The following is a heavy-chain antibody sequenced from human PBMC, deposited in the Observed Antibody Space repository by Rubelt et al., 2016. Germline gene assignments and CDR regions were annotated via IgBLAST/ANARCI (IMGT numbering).Heavy chain of an antibody. CDR2: VHYTGST. J-gene: IGHJ5*02. CDR1: GGSISDYH. V-gene: IGHV4-59*01. D-gene: IGHD1-7*01. Sequence: QVKLQESGPGLVKPSETLSLTCTVSGGSISDYHWSWIRQPPGKGLEWIGYVHYTGSTNYNPSLESRVVISVDTSKNQFSLRLSSVTAADTAIYYCARDYFGTPGNWFNPWGQGVLVTVSS. CDR3: ARDYFGTPGNWFNP.